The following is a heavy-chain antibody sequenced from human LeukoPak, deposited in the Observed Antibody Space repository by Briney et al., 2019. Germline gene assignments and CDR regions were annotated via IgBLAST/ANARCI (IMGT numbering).Heavy chain of an antibody. CDR1: GFTFSSFA. D-gene: IGHD6-13*01. V-gene: IGHV3-23*01. Sequence: PGGSLRLSCAASGFTFSSFAWSWVRRAQGKGLEWASAISGSGGSTYYADSVKGRFTISRDNSKKTLYLQMNSLRAEDTAVYYCARSDQRLAAAVSDWGQGTLVTVSS. CDR3: ARSDQRLAAAVSD. CDR2: ISGSGGST. J-gene: IGHJ4*02.